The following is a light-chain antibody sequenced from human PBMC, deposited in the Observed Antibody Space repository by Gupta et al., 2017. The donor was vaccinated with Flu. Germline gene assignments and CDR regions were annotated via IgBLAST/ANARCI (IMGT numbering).Light chain of an antibody. CDR3: QQDNSWPLT. CDR2: GAY. CDR1: QSVSNN. Sequence: EIVMTQSPVTLSVSPGERATLSCWASQSVSNNLGWYQQKPGQAPRLLIYGAYTRATGIPARFSGSGSGTEFMLTISSLQSEDFAVYYCQQDNSWPLTFGHGTNVDIK. V-gene: IGKV3D-15*01. J-gene: IGKJ3*01.